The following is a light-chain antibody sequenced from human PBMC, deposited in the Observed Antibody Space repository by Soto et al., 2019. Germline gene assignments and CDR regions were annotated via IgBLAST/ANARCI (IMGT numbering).Light chain of an antibody. V-gene: IGKV3-11*01. CDR3: QVRTNWSIA. CDR2: DAS. Sequence: EFVLTQYTATLSLSPGERATLSCRASQSVSSYLAWYQQKPGQAPRLLIYDASNRATGIPARFSGTGSGTDSTLTINNLEPEDFAVYYCQVRTNWSIAFGRGTRLEIK. J-gene: IGKJ5*01. CDR1: QSVSSY.